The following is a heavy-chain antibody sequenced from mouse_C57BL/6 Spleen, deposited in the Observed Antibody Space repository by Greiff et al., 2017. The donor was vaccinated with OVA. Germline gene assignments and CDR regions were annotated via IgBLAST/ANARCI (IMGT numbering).Heavy chain of an antibody. CDR1: GFTFSSYA. CDR2: ISDGGSYT. CDR3: ARITTVVATVDY. Sequence: EVKLMESGGGLVKPGGSLKLSCAASGFTFSSYAMSWVRQTPEKRLEWVATISDGGSYTYYPDNVKGRFTISRDNAKNNLYLQMSHLKSEDTAMYYCARITTVVATVDYWGQGTSVTVSS. D-gene: IGHD1-1*01. V-gene: IGHV5-4*03. J-gene: IGHJ4*01.